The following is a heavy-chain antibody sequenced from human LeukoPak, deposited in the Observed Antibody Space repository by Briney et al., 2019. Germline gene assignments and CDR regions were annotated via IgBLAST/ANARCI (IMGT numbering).Heavy chain of an antibody. Sequence: GGSLRLSCAPSGFTFNIYAMTCFRQAPGRGLEWLLLISVDAGSTAYADSVKGRFTNFRDNYKSTLYLQMNNLRAEDTAVYYCAKDRKTRWLVLGSNWFDPWGQGKLVTVSS. D-gene: IGHD6-19*01. J-gene: IGHJ5*02. CDR1: GFTFNIYA. CDR2: ISVDAGST. V-gene: IGHV3-23*01. CDR3: AKDRKTRWLVLGSNWFDP.